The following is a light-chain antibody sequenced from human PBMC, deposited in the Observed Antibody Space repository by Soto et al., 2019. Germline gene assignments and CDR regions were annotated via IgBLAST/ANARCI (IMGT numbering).Light chain of an antibody. CDR3: QQASSFPIT. CDR2: VAS. J-gene: IGKJ5*01. V-gene: IGKV1-12*01. Sequence: DIQMTQSPSSVSASVGDTVTITCRASQGISRWLTWYQQRPGQAPKLLIYVASNLQSGVPSRFSGGGSATDFSLTITGLQPEDFATYYCQQASSFPITCGQGPRLEI. CDR1: QGISRW.